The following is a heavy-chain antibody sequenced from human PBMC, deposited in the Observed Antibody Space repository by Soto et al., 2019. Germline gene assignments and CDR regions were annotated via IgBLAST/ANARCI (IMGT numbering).Heavy chain of an antibody. Sequence: RLSCTASGFTFGDYAMSWVRQAPGKGREWVGFIRSKAYGGTTEYAASVKGRFTISRDDSKSIAYLQMNSLKTEDTAVYYCTSDYYGSGSYSHYYYYGMEVWGQGTTVTVSS. CDR3: TSDYYGSGSYSHYYYYGMEV. J-gene: IGHJ6*02. CDR1: GFTFGDYA. D-gene: IGHD3-10*01. CDR2: IRSKAYGGTT. V-gene: IGHV3-49*04.